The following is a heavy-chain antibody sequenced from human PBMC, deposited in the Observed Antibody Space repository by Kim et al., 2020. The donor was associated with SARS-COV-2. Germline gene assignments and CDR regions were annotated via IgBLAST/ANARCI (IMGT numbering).Heavy chain of an antibody. CDR2: ISYDGSNK. V-gene: IGHV3-30*18. J-gene: IGHJ4*02. CDR3: AKGGRTMVPDY. CDR1: GFTFSSYG. D-gene: IGHD2-8*01. Sequence: GGSLRLSCAASGFTFSSYGMRWVRQAPGKGLEWVAVISYDGSNKYYADSVKGRFTISRDNSKNTLYLQMNSLRAEDTAVYYCAKGGRTMVPDYWGQGTLVTVSS.